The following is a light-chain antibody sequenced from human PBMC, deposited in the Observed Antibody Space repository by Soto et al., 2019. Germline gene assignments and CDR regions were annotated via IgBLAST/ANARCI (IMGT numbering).Light chain of an antibody. J-gene: IGLJ3*02. CDR2: RDA. CDR1: SSNVGSHF. CDR3: AVWDDSLTGWV. V-gene: IGLV1-47*01. Sequence: QSVLTQPPSASGTPGQSLTMSCSGSSSNVGSHFVYSYQHLPGTAPKLLIYRDAQRPSGVPARFFGSKSGTSASLAISGLRSEDEADYYCAVWDDSLTGWVFGGGTKVTVL.